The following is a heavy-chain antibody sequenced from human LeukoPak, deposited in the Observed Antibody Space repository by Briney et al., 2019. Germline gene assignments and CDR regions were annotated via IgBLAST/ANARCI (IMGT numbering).Heavy chain of an antibody. Sequence: GGSLRLSCAASGFTFSSYGMHWVRQAPGKGLEWVAFIRYDGSNKYYADSVRGRFTISRDNSKNTLYLQMNSLRAEDTAVYYCAKGADHYYDSSGYPRYWGQGTLVTVSS. J-gene: IGHJ4*02. CDR3: AKGADHYYDSSGYPRY. V-gene: IGHV3-30*02. CDR2: IRYDGSNK. D-gene: IGHD3-22*01. CDR1: GFTFSSYG.